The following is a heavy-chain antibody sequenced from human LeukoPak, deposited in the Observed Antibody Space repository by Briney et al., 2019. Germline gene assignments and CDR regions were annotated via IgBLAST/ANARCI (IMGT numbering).Heavy chain of an antibody. V-gene: IGHV4-34*01. CDR3: AREDIITNAFDI. J-gene: IGHJ3*02. Sequence: SETLSLTCAVYGGSFSGYSWSWIRQPPGKGLEWIGEINHSGSTNYNPSLKSRVTISVDTSKNQFSLKLSSVTAADTAVYYCAREDIITNAFDIWGQGTMVTVSS. CDR1: GGSFSGYS. CDR2: INHSGST.